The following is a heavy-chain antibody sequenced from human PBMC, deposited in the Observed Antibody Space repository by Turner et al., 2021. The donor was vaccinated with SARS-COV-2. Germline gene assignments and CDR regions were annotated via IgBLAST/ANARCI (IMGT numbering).Heavy chain of an antibody. CDR2: IHANSGGT. V-gene: IGHV1-2*02. CDR1: GYTFTGYY. Sequence: QVQLVQSGAEVQKPGASVKVHRKASGYTFTGYYMHWVRQAPGQGLEWMGWIHANSGGTNYARKFQGRVTMTRDTSISTAYMELSGLRSDDTAVYYCARDPSGYQRSFDVWGQGTTVTVSS. J-gene: IGHJ6*02. D-gene: IGHD2-15*01. CDR3: ARDPSGYQRSFDV.